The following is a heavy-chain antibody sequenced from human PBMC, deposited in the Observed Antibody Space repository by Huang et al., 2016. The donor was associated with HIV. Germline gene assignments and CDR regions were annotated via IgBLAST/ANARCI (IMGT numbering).Heavy chain of an antibody. CDR2: RSDDGSNK. CDR3: ARDEQWLVGAFDF. D-gene: IGHD6-19*01. V-gene: IGHV3-30*03. Sequence: QVQLVESGGGVVQPGRSLRLSCAASGFTFSSYGMHWVRQAAGKGLEWGAVRSDDGSNKSSADSVKGRFTISRDNSKNTLYLQMNSRRDEDTAVYYCARDEQWLVGAFDFWGQGTMVTVSS. CDR1: GFTFSSYG. J-gene: IGHJ3*01.